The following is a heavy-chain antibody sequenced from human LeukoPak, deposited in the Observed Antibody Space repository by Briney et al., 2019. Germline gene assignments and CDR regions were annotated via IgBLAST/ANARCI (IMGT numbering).Heavy chain of an antibody. CDR1: GLTFSSSW. D-gene: IGHD3-10*01. V-gene: IGHV3-7*01. CDR3: ARRRGSSDN. CDR2: IKEDGSAT. J-gene: IGHJ3*02. Sequence: GGSLRLSCAASGLTFSSSWMAWIRQAPGKGLEWVANIKEDGSATYYVDSVNGRFTISRDNAQNSLSLEMNSLRAEDTAVYYCARRRGSSDNWGQGTMTVSS.